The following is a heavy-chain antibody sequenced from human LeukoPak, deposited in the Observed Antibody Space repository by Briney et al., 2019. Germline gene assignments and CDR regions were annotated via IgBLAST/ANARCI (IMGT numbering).Heavy chain of an antibody. CDR3: ASLGLIDY. CDR1: GFTFSSYS. Sequence: GGSLRLSCAASGFTFSSYSMNWVRQAPGKGREWVSSISSSSSYIYYADSVKGRFTISRVNAKNSLYLQMNSLRAEDTAVYYCASLGLIDYWGQGTLVTVSS. CDR2: ISSSSSYI. J-gene: IGHJ4*02. V-gene: IGHV3-21*01. D-gene: IGHD3/OR15-3a*01.